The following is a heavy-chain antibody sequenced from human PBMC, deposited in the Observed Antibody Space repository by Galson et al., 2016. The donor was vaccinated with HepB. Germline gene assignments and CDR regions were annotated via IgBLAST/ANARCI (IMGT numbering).Heavy chain of an antibody. J-gene: IGHJ4*02. V-gene: IGHV2-5*02. CDR3: ARVRDGLELYFDS. CDR2: IYWDVDK. CDR1: GFSLNASRLD. Sequence: PALVKPTQTLTLTCSFSGFSLNASRLDVAWIRRPPGKALEWLALIYWDVDKRYSPSLKSRLTITKDTSKNQVVLTMTDMDPVDTATYFCARVRDGLELYFDSWGQGTLVTVSS. D-gene: IGHD1-7*01.